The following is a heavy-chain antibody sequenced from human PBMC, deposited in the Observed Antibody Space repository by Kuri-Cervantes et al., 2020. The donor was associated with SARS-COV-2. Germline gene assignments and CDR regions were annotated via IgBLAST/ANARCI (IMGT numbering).Heavy chain of an antibody. CDR3: AKGSYQLAYNWFDP. CDR1: GFTFSSYS. J-gene: IGHJ5*02. Sequence: GGSLRLSCAASGFTFSSYSMNWVRQAPGKGLEWVSSISSSSSYIYYADSVKGRFTISRDNAKNSLYLQMNSLRAEDTAVYYCAKGSYQLAYNWFDPWGQGTLVTVSS. V-gene: IGHV3-21*04. CDR2: ISSSSSYI. D-gene: IGHD2-2*01.